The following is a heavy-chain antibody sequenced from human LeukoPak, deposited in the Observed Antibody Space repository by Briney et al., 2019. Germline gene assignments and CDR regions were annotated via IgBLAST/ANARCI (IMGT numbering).Heavy chain of an antibody. D-gene: IGHD6-19*01. V-gene: IGHV3-30*02. CDR1: GFTFTSYG. CDR2: IRFNGNNK. J-gene: IGHJ4*02. Sequence: PGGSLRLSCATSGFTFTSYGMHWVRQTPGKGLEWVAFIRFNGNNKYYADSVKGRFTISRDTSKNTQYLQMNSLRVEDTAVYYCARDATGWYFDYWGQGTLVSVSS. CDR3: ARDATGWYFDY.